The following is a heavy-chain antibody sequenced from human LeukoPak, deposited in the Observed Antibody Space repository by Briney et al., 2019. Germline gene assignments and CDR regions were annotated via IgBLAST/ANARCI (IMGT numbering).Heavy chain of an antibody. CDR1: RYTFSDYT. V-gene: IGHV1-2*02. D-gene: IGHD1-26*01. Sequence: GASVKVSCKASRYTFSDYTIHWVRQAPGQELEWMGWMNPNRGDTKYPWKFEGRVTLTRDTSINTAYMELSRLRSDDTAVYYCTRDSGSYYGWFDPWGQGTLVTVSS. J-gene: IGHJ5*02. CDR3: TRDSGSYYGWFDP. CDR2: MNPNRGDT.